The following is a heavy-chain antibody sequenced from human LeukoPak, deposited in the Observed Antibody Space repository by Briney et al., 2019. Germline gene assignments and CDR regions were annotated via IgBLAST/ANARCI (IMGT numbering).Heavy chain of an antibody. D-gene: IGHD3-10*01. Sequence: GGSLRLSCAASGFTFSSYWMSWVRQAPGKGLEWVANIKQDGSEKYYVDSVKGRFTISRDNAKNSLYLQMNSLRAEDTAVYYCARANSMVRGVTPFDYWGQGTLVTVSS. CDR3: ARANSMVRGVTPFDY. J-gene: IGHJ4*02. CDR1: GFTFSSYW. V-gene: IGHV3-7*01. CDR2: IKQDGSEK.